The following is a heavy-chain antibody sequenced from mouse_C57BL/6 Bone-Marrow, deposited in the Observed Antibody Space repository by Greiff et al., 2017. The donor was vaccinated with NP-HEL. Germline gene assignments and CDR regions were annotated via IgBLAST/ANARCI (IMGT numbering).Heavy chain of an antibody. Sequence: VQRVESGPGLVAPSQRLSITCTVSGFSLTSYGVHWVRQPPGKGLEWLVVIWSDGSTTYNSALKSRLSISKDNSKSQVFLKMNSLQTDDTAMYYCASYYGSTHYYAVDYWGQGASVTVSS. CDR1: GFSLTSYG. D-gene: IGHD1-1*01. J-gene: IGHJ4*01. CDR2: IWSDGST. CDR3: ASYYGSTHYYAVDY. V-gene: IGHV2-6*03.